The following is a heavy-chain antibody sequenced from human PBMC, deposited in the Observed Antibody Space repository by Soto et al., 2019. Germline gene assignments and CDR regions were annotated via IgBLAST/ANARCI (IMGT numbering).Heavy chain of an antibody. J-gene: IGHJ3*02. CDR1: GASISSPSYY. CDR2: IYYSGTT. Sequence: SETLSLTCTVSGASISSPSYYWGWIRLSPGKGLEWLGSIYYSGTTHYNPSLKSRVSLSVDTSKIQFSLNLASVTAADTAVYYCARDYCSGGSCYEAFDIWGQGTMVTVSS. D-gene: IGHD2-15*01. CDR3: ARDYCSGGSCYEAFDI. V-gene: IGHV4-39*07.